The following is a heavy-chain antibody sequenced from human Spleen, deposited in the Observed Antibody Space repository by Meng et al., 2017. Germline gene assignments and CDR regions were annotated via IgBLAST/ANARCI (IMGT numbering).Heavy chain of an antibody. CDR3: ARGPTTMAHDFDY. CDR2: INHSGST. J-gene: IGHJ4*02. V-gene: IGHV4-34*01. D-gene: IGHD4-11*01. Sequence: VQLQQWGAGLVQPSETLSLTCAVYGGSFSGYYWSWIRQPPGKGLEWIGEINHSGSTNYNPSLESRATISVDTSQNNLSLKLSSVTAADSAVYYCARGPTTMAHDFDYWGQGTLVTVSS. CDR1: GGSFSGYY.